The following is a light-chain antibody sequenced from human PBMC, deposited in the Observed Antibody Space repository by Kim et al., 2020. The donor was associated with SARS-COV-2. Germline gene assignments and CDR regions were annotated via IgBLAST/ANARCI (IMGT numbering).Light chain of an antibody. CDR3: QAWDSGTVV. CDR1: KLGDKY. J-gene: IGLJ2*01. V-gene: IGLV3-1*01. Sequence: SYELTQPPSVSVSPGRTASITCSGNKLGDKYVCWYHQRPGQSPVVVIYQDNKRPSGIPERFSASNSGNTATLTISGTQAMDEADYYCQAWDSGTVVFGGGTQLTVL. CDR2: QDN.